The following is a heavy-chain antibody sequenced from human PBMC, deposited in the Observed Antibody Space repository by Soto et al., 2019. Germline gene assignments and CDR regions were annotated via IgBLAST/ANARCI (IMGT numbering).Heavy chain of an antibody. CDR1: GFTFSNYG. Sequence: VASLKASCKASGFTFSNYGLNWVRQDPGQGLEWMGWVSANNGHTNYAQNLQGRVSMTTDTSTSTAYMELRGLTFDDTAVYYCARDIESVTAKHFFYYYAMDVWGQGTTVTVSS. CDR3: ARDIESVTAKHFFYYYAMDV. D-gene: IGHD2-8*01. CDR2: VSANNGHT. V-gene: IGHV1-18*01. J-gene: IGHJ6*02.